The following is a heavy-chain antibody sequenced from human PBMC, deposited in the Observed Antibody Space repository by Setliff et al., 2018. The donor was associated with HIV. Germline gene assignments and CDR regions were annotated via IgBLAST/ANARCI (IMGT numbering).Heavy chain of an antibody. CDR3: ARPSLGIGGGSKFDS. J-gene: IGHJ4*02. V-gene: IGHV4-39*01. CDR2: VHFSGTT. D-gene: IGHD3-3*01. Sequence: PSETLSLTCTVSGGSMRSTTYYWGWVRQPPGKGLEWIGNVHFSGTTYYNPSLKSRATISVDPSQNQFSLRLISVTAADAAMYYCARPSLGIGGGSKFDSWGQGTLVTVSS. CDR1: GGSMRSTTYY.